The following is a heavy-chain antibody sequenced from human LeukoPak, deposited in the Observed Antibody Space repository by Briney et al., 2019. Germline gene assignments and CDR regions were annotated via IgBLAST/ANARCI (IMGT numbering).Heavy chain of an antibody. Sequence: GGSLRLSCAASGFTFDDYAMHWVRQAPGKGLEWVSGISWNSGSIGYADSVKGRFTISRDNAKNPLCLQMNSLRTEDTALYYCAKDGSFDYWGQGTLVTVSS. CDR3: AKDGSFDY. J-gene: IGHJ4*02. D-gene: IGHD1-26*01. V-gene: IGHV3-9*01. CDR2: ISWNSGSI. CDR1: GFTFDDYA.